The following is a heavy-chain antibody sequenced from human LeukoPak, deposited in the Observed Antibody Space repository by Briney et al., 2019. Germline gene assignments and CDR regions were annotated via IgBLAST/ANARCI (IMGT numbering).Heavy chain of an antibody. Sequence: KSSETLSLTCAVYGGSFSGYYWSWIRQPPGKGLEWIGEINHSGSTNYNPSLKSRVTISVDTSKNQFSLKLSSVTAADTAVYYCASNVPRDYWGQGTLVTVSS. J-gene: IGHJ4*02. V-gene: IGHV4-34*01. CDR2: INHSGST. D-gene: IGHD2-2*01. CDR1: GGSFSGYY. CDR3: ASNVPRDY.